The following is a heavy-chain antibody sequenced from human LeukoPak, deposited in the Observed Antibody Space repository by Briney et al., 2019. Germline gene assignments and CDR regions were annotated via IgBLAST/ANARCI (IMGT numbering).Heavy chain of an antibody. CDR2: IYSGGST. D-gene: IGHD2-2*01. CDR1: GFTVSSNY. V-gene: IGHV3-66*01. J-gene: IGHJ3*02. CDR3: AREIYCSSTSCHDAFDI. Sequence: GGSLRLSCAASGFTVSSNYMSWVRQAPGKGLEWVSVIYSGGSTYYADSVKGRFTISRDNSKNTLYLQMNSLRAEATAVYYCAREIYCSSTSCHDAFDIWGQGTMVTVSS.